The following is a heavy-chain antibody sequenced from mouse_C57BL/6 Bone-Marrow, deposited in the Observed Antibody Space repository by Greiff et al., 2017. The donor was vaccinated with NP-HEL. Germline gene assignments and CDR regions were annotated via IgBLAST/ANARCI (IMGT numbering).Heavy chain of an antibody. CDR3: TRFYDGSWYFDV. D-gene: IGHD2-3*01. V-gene: IGHV1-5*01. CDR1: GYTFTSYW. CDR2: IYPGNSDT. Sequence: VQLQQSGTVLARPGASVKMSCKTSGYTFTSYWMHWAKQRPGQGLEWIGAIYPGNSDTSYNQKFKGKAKLTAVTSASTAYMELSSLTNEDSAVYYCTRFYDGSWYFDVWGTGTTVTVSS. J-gene: IGHJ1*03.